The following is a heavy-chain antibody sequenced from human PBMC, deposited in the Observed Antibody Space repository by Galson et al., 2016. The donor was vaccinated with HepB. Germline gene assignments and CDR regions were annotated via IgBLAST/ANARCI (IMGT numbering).Heavy chain of an antibody. Sequence: SLRLSCAASGFTLSSNYMNWVRQAPGRGLEWVSVIYSGDSTYSADSVRGRFTISRDISKNTLYLQMNSLRGEDTAVYYCARDLSYDSWAFDIWGQGTMVTVSS. J-gene: IGHJ3*02. CDR3: ARDLSYDSWAFDI. D-gene: IGHD3-22*01. CDR2: IYSGDST. CDR1: GFTLSSNY. V-gene: IGHV3-66*01.